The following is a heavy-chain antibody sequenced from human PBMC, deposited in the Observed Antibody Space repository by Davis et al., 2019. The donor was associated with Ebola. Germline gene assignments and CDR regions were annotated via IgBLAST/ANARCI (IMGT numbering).Heavy chain of an antibody. V-gene: IGHV4-39*01. CDR2: IFSSGGT. CDR1: GASLVMSDDY. CDR3: ARHLRASGTHTFFDY. J-gene: IGHJ4*02. D-gene: IGHD3-10*01. Sequence: MPSETLSLTCSVSGASLVMSDDYWAWIRQPPGKGPEWIGNIFSSGGTNYSPSLKSRVSISIDSSNNAFSLRLTSVTAADTAVYYCARHLRASGTHTFFDYWGQGNLVTVSS.